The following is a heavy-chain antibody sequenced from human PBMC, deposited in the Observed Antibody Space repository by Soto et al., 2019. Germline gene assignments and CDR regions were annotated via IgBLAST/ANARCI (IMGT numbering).Heavy chain of an antibody. J-gene: IGHJ4*02. V-gene: IGHV1-3*05. CDR1: GYTFTSYA. CDR2: INAGNGNT. D-gene: IGHD3-22*01. CDR3: AISTAYYFIDDY. Sequence: QVQLVQSGAEEKKPGASVKVSCKASGYTFTSYAMHWVRQAPGQRLEWMGWINAGNGNTKYSQKFQGTVTITRDTSATTSYMELSSLRSEDTAVYYSAISTAYYFIDDYWGQGTLVTVSS.